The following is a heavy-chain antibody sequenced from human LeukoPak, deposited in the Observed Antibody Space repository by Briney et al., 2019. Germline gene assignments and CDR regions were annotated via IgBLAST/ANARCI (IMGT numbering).Heavy chain of an antibody. CDR3: ARDMTGIAAAGTFNY. Sequence: GRSLRLSCAASGFTFSSYGMHRVRQAPGKGLEWVAVIWYDGSNKYYADSVKGRFTISRDNSKNTLYLQMNSLRAEDTAVYYCARDMTGIAAAGTFNYWGQGTLVTVSS. CDR1: GFTFSSYG. J-gene: IGHJ4*02. V-gene: IGHV3-33*01. CDR2: IWYDGSNK. D-gene: IGHD6-13*01.